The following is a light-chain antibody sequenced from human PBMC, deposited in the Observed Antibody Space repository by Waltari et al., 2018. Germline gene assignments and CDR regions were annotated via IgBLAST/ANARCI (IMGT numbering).Light chain of an antibody. CDR3: HSYDNSLSGSV. V-gene: IGLV1-40*01. Sequence: QSVLTQPPSVSGAPGQRVTISCTGSSSNIGATYDVPWYQQLPGTAPKLLIYGNTNGPPGVPDRCSGSKSGTSASLAITGLQAEDEADYYGHSYDNSLSGSVFGGGTTLTVL. CDR1: SSNIGATYD. J-gene: IGLJ3*02. CDR2: GNT.